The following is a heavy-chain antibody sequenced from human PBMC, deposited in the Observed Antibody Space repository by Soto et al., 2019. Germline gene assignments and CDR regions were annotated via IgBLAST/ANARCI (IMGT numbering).Heavy chain of an antibody. V-gene: IGHV1-18*04. J-gene: IGHJ6*02. CDR2: ISAYNGNT. D-gene: IGHD3-9*01. Sequence: QVQLVQSGAEVKKPGASVKVSCKASGYTFTSYGISWVRQAPGQGLEWMGWISAYNGNTNYAQKLQGRVTMTTDTSTSTAYMEPRSLRSDDTAVYYCARDSPYDILTGPKPYYYGMDVWGQGTTVTVSS. CDR1: GYTFTSYG. CDR3: ARDSPYDILTGPKPYYYGMDV.